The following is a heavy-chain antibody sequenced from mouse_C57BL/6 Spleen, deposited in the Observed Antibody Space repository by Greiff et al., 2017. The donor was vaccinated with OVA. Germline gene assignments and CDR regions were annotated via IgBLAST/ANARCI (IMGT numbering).Heavy chain of an antibody. Sequence: QVQLQQSGPELVKPGASVKISCKASGYAFSSSWMNWVKQRPGKGLEWIGRIYPGDGDTNYNGKVKGKATLTADKSSSTAYMQLSSLTSEDSAFYFFARWGLTVAWFAYWGQGTLVTVSA. V-gene: IGHV1-82*01. CDR2: IYPGDGDT. CDR1: GYAFSSSW. D-gene: IGHD4-1*01. J-gene: IGHJ3*01. CDR3: ARWGLTVAWFAY.